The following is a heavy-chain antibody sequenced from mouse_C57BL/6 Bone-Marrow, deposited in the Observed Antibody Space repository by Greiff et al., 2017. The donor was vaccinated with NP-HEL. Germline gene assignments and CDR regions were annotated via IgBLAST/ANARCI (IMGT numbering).Heavy chain of an antibody. CDR3: ARSSSYYGSSPWFAY. V-gene: IGHV2-9-1*01. CDR2: IWTGGGT. D-gene: IGHD1-1*01. CDR1: GFSLTSYA. Sequence: QVQLQQSGPGLVAPSQSLSITCTVSGFSLTSYAISWVRQPPGKGLEWLGVIWTGGGTNYNSALKSRLSISKDNSKSQVFLKMNSLQTDDTARYYCARSSSYYGSSPWFAYWGQGTLVTVSA. J-gene: IGHJ3*01.